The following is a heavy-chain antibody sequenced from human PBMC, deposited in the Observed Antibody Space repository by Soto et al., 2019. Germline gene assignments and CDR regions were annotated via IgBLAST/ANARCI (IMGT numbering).Heavy chain of an antibody. CDR3: ASHGSGAAIYDRMEV. Sequence: LGDPLKISCQVSGYSFTIYWIGWVRQMPGKGLEWMCIIYPDDSDTRYGPSFQGQVTISADKSINTAYLQWSSLKASDTAMYYCASHGSGAAIYDRMEVWGQGTTVIGS. J-gene: IGHJ6*02. V-gene: IGHV5-51*01. CDR2: IYPDDSDT. D-gene: IGHD3-10*01. CDR1: GYSFTIYW.